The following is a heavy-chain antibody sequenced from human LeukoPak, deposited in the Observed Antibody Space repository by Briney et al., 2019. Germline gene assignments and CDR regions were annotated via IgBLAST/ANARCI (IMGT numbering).Heavy chain of an antibody. Sequence: ASVKVSCKASGYTFTSYGISWVRQAPGQGLEWMGWISAYNGNTNYAQKLQGRVTMTTDTSTSTAYMELRSLRSDDTAVYYCAREMATKLYYYGMDVWGQGTTVTVSS. D-gene: IGHD5-24*01. V-gene: IGHV1-18*01. CDR2: ISAYNGNT. J-gene: IGHJ6*02. CDR1: GYTFTSYG. CDR3: AREMATKLYYYGMDV.